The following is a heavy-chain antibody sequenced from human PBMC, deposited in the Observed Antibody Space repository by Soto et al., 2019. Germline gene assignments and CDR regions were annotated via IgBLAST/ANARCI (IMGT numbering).Heavy chain of an antibody. J-gene: IGHJ5*02. CDR2: IYYSGST. CDR3: ARTLTVTIHPAVNWFDP. D-gene: IGHD4-17*01. Sequence: SETLSLTCTVSGGSISSSSYYWGWIRQPPGKGLEWIGSIYYSGSTYYNPSLKSQVTISVDTSKNQFSLKLSSVTAADTAVYYCARTLTVTIHPAVNWFDPWGQGTLVTVSS. CDR1: GGSISSSSYY. V-gene: IGHV4-39*01.